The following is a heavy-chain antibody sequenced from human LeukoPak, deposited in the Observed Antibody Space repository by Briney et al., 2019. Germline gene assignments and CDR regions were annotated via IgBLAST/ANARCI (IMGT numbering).Heavy chain of an antibody. CDR2: IYHSGST. D-gene: IGHD3-3*01. Sequence: SETLSLTCAVSGGSISNENWWGWVRRPPGKGLEWIGEIYHSGSTNYIPSLKSRVTISVDTSKNQFSLKLSSVTAADTAVYYCATIDFWSGYYYFDYWGQGTLVTVSS. CDR3: ATIDFWSGYYYFDY. V-gene: IGHV4-4*02. CDR1: GGSISNENW. J-gene: IGHJ4*02.